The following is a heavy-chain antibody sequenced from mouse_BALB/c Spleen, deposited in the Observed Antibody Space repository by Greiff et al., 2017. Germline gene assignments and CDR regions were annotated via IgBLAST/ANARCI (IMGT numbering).Heavy chain of an antibody. D-gene: IGHD2-14*01. CDR3: ARGAHRYDGFLFAY. Sequence: DVMLVESGGGLVQPGGSLKLSCAASGFTFSSYGMSWVRQTPDKRLELVATINSNGGSTYYPDSVKGRFTISRDNAKNTLYLQMSSLKSEDTAMYYCARGAHRYDGFLFAYWGQGTLVTVSA. J-gene: IGHJ3*01. CDR1: GFTFSSYG. CDR2: INSNGGST. V-gene: IGHV5-6-3*01.